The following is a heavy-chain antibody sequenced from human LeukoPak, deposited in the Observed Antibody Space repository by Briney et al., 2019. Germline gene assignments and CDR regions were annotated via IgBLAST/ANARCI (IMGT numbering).Heavy chain of an antibody. CDR3: AGDKEFCGGEWPLWYFDL. CDR1: RGSISNYY. CDR2: IYSSGST. D-gene: IGHD2-21*01. V-gene: IGHV4-4*07. J-gene: IGHJ2*01. Sequence: PSETLSLTRTVSRGSISNYYWSWIRQPAGKGLEWIGRIYSSGSTNYNPSLKSRVTMSLDTSMNQFSLKLSSVTAADTAVYYCAGDKEFCGGEWPLWYFDLWGRGTAVTVSS.